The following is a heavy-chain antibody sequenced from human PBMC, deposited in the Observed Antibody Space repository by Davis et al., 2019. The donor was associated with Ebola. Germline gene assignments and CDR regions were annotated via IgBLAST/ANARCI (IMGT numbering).Heavy chain of an antibody. CDR2: INAGNGNT. J-gene: IGHJ6*02. CDR1: GYTFTSYA. Sequence: ASVKVSCKASGYTFTSYAMHWVRQAPGQRLEWMGWINAGNGNTNYAQKLQGRVTMTTDTSTSTAYMELRSLRSDDTAVYYCARDPKRRVGMYYYGIDVWGQGTTVTVSS. V-gene: IGHV1-3*01. CDR3: ARDPKRRVGMYYYGIDV. D-gene: IGHD2-2*01.